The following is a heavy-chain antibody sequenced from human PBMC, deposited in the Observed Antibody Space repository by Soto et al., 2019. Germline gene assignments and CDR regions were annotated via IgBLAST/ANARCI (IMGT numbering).Heavy chain of an antibody. CDR3: ARSIPGTTSVDY. J-gene: IGHJ4*02. CDR1: GFTFSDYY. V-gene: IGHV3-72*01. Sequence: PGGSPRLSCAGSGFTFSDYYIDWVRQAPGKGLEWVGRSRDKGNSYSTDYAASVKGRFTVSRDASKNSLYLQMNSLKADDTALYYCARSIPGTTSVDYWGQGTLVTVSS. D-gene: IGHD1-7*01. CDR2: SRDKGNSYST.